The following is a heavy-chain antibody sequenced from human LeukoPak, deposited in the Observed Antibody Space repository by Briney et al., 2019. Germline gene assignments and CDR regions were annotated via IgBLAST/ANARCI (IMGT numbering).Heavy chain of an antibody. CDR2: IYYSGST. J-gene: IGHJ4*02. V-gene: IGHV4-30-4*08. D-gene: IGHD3-10*01. CDR1: GDSVTSDFCY. CDR3: ARTPFGTYYFDY. Sequence: SETLSLTCSISGDSVTSDFCYWGWIRQPPGKGLEWIGYIYYSGSTYYNPSLKSRVTISVDTSKNQFSLKLSSVTAADTAVYYCARTPFGTYYFDYWGQGTLVTVSS.